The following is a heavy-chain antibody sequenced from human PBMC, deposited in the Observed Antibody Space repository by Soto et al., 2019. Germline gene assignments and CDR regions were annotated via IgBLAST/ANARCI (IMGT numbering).Heavy chain of an antibody. J-gene: IGHJ4*02. CDR3: ARLASGWPYPGDY. Sequence: SETLSLTCTVSGGSISSSSYYWGWIRQPPGKGLEWIGSIYYSGSTYYNPSLKSRVTISVDTSKNQFSLKLSSVTAADTAVYYCARLASGWPYPGDYWGQGTLVTVSS. CDR1: GGSISSSSYY. CDR2: IYYSGST. V-gene: IGHV4-39*01. D-gene: IGHD6-19*01.